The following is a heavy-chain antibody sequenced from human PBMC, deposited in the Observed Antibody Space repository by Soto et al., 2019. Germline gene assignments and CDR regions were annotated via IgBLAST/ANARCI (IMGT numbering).Heavy chain of an antibody. CDR2: IYYSGST. D-gene: IGHD4-17*01. CDR3: ARHISTVTMFPFDY. Sequence: QLQLQESGPGLVKPSETLSLTCTVSGGSISSSSYYWGWIRQPPGKGLEWIGSIYYSGSTYYNPSLKSRVTIPVDTSKNQFSVKLSSVTAADTAVYYCARHISTVTMFPFDYWGQGTLVTVSS. J-gene: IGHJ4*02. CDR1: GGSISSSSYY. V-gene: IGHV4-39*01.